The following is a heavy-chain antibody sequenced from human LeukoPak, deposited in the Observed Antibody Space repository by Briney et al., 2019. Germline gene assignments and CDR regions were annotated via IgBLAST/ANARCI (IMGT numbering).Heavy chain of an antibody. V-gene: IGHV4-59*10. D-gene: IGHD6-19*01. CDR3: ARATGSSGWYYWFDP. Sequence: SETLSLTCAVYGGSFSGYYWSWIRQPAGKGLEWIGRIYTSGSTNYNPSLKSRVTISVDTSKNQFSLKLSSVTAADTAVYYCARATGSSGWYYWFDPWGQGTLVTVSS. J-gene: IGHJ5*02. CDR1: GGSFSGYY. CDR2: IYTSGST.